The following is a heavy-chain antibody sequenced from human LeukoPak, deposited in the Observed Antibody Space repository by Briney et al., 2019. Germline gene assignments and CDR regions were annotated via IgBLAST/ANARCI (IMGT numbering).Heavy chain of an antibody. CDR3: ARGLTTGFDF. D-gene: IGHD1-14*01. CDR1: GYTLIDYY. J-gene: IGHJ4*02. CDR2: INPNSGDT. Sequence: ASVKVSCTASGYTLIDYYIHWMRQAPGQGLEWMGWINPNSGDTNLVQKFQGRVTMTRDTSTSTAYMEVSSLRSDDTAVYYCARGLTTGFDFWGQGTLVTVSS. V-gene: IGHV1-2*02.